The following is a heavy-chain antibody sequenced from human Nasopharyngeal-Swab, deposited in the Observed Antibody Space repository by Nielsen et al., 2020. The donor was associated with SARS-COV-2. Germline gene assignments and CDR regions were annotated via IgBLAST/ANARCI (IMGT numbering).Heavy chain of an antibody. D-gene: IGHD6-13*01. CDR1: GFTFSSYG. Sequence: GESLKISCAASGFTFSSYGMHWVRQAPGKGLEWVAVISYDGSNKYYADSVKGRFTISRDNSKNTLYLQMNGLRAEDTAVYYYAKDLMGIAAAGPLSDYWGQGTLVTVSS. CDR3: AKDLMGIAAAGPLSDY. CDR2: ISYDGSNK. V-gene: IGHV3-30*18. J-gene: IGHJ4*02.